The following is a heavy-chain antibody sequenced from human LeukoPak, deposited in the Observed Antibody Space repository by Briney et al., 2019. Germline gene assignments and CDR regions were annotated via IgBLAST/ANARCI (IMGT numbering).Heavy chain of an antibody. CDR2: ISWNSGSI. Sequence: GGSLRLSCAASGFTFDDYAMHWVRQAPGKGLEWVSGISWNSGSIGYADSVKGRFTISRDNAKNSLYLQMNSLRAEDTAVYYCARAQNIAAAVDYWGQGTLVTVSS. J-gene: IGHJ4*02. D-gene: IGHD6-13*01. CDR1: GFTFDDYA. V-gene: IGHV3-9*01. CDR3: ARAQNIAAAVDY.